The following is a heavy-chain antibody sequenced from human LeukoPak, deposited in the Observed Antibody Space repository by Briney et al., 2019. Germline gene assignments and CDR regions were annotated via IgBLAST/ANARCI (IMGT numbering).Heavy chain of an antibody. J-gene: IGHJ5*02. CDR2: IYNSGDT. V-gene: IGHV4-39*07. Sequence: SETLSLTCTVSGGSISSRSSYWGWIRQPPGKGLEWIGNIYNSGDTYYNPSLKRRVTMSVDTSKNQLSLKLISVTATDTAMYYCARGYTNGVNQEVWLDPWGQGTLVTVSS. CDR1: GGSISSRSSY. CDR3: ARGYTNGVNQEVWLDP. D-gene: IGHD2-8*01.